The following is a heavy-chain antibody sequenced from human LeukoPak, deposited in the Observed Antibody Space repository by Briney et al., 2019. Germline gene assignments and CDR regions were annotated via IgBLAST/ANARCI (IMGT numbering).Heavy chain of an antibody. CDR1: GFTCSNAW. D-gene: IGHD4-23*01. CDR3: TSYYGGKYYYYGMDV. J-gene: IGHJ6*02. CDR2: IKSKTDGGTT. Sequence: GGSLRLSCAASGFTCSNAWMSWVRNAPGKGLDWVGRIKSKTDGGTTDYAAPVKGRFTISRDDSKNTLYLQMNSLKTEDTAVYYCTSYYGGKYYYYGMDVWGQGTTVTVSS. V-gene: IGHV3-15*01.